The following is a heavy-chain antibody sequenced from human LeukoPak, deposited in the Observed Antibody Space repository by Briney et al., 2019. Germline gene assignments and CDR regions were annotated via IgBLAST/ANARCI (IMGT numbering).Heavy chain of an antibody. J-gene: IGHJ4*02. V-gene: IGHV3-64D*09. D-gene: IGHD2-2*01. CDR2: ISNNGDSI. CDR3: VKANSTSGGDS. Sequence: GGSLRLSCSASGFTFNSYAMYWVRQAPGKGLEYVSGISNNGDSIFHADSVKGRFTISRDTSNNTLYLQMTSLRAEDTAVNYCVKANSTSGGDSWGQGTLVTVSS. CDR1: GFTFNSYA.